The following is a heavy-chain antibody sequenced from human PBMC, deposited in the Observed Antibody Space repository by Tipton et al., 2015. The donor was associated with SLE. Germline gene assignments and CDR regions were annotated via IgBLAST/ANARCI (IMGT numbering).Heavy chain of an antibody. D-gene: IGHD5-12*01. J-gene: IGHJ3*02. V-gene: IGHV4-39*01. Sequence: LRLSCTVSGGSISSTTYYWGWIRQPPGKGLGGIGIIYYSGSTYCNPSLKSRVTISVTTPKNHFSLRLSSVTAADTAVYYCARQNIVATRGAFDIWGQGTMVTVSS. CDR1: GGSISSTTYY. CDR2: IYYSGST. CDR3: ARQNIVATRGAFDI.